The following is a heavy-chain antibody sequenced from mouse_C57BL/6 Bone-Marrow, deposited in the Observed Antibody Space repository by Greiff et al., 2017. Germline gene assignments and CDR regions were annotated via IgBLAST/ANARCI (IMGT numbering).Heavy chain of an antibody. Sequence: EVQLQESGAELVRPGASVKLSCTASGFNIKDDYMHWVKQRPEQGLEWIGWIYPENGDTEYAPKFQGKATITADTSSNTAYLQLCSLTSEDTAVYYCATGFFDYWGQGTTLTVSS. V-gene: IGHV14-4*01. CDR1: GFNIKDDY. CDR2: IYPENGDT. CDR3: ATGFFDY. J-gene: IGHJ2*01.